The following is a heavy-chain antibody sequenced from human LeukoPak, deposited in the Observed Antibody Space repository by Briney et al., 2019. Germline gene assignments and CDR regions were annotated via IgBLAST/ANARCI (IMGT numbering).Heavy chain of an antibody. CDR2: MNPNSGNT. D-gene: IGHD5-24*01. Sequence: ASVKVSCKASGYTFTSYDINWVRQATGQELEWMGWMNPNSGNTGYAQKFQGRVTMTRNTSISTAYMELSSPRSEDTAVYYCARVRGEMATIYYFDYWGQGTLVTVSS. CDR3: ARVRGEMATIYYFDY. V-gene: IGHV1-8*01. CDR1: GYTFTSYD. J-gene: IGHJ4*02.